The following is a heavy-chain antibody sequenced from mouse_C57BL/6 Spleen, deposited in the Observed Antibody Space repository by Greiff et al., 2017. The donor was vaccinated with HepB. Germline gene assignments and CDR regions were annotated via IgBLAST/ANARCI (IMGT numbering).Heavy chain of an antibody. J-gene: IGHJ4*01. Sequence: VQLQESGPGLVQPSQSLSITCTVSGFSLTSYGVHWVRQSPGKGLEWLGVIWRGGSTDYNAAFMSRLSITKDNFKSQVFFKMNSLQADDTAIYYCAKKEGYSNHSTFYAMDYWGQGTSVTVSS. CDR2: IWRGGST. V-gene: IGHV2-5*01. CDR3: AKKEGYSNHSTFYAMDY. D-gene: IGHD2-5*01. CDR1: GFSLTSYG.